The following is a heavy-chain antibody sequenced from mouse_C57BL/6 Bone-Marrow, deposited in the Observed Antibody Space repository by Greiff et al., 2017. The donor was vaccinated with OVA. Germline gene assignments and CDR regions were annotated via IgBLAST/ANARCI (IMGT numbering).Heavy chain of an antibody. V-gene: IGHV5-4*01. D-gene: IGHD1-1*01. CDR2: ISDGGSYT. J-gene: IGHJ3*01. Sequence: EVQVVESGGGLVKPGGSLKLSCAASGFTFSSYAMSWVRQTPEKRLEWVATISDGGSYTYYPDNVKGRFTISRDNAKNNLYLQMSHLKSEDTAMYYCARDYYYGSIAYWGQGTLVTVSA. CDR3: ARDYYYGSIAY. CDR1: GFTFSSYA.